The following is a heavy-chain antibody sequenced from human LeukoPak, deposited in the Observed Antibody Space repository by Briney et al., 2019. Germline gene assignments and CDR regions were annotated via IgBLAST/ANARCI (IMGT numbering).Heavy chain of an antibody. CDR1: GFTFSSYS. CDR2: ISSSSSYI. CDR3: ARDLTSCYIGCVYYYYGMDV. J-gene: IGHJ6*02. Sequence: GGSLRLSCAASGFTFSSYSMNWVRQAPGKGLEWVSSISSSSSYIYYADSVKGRFTISRDNAKNSLYLQMNSLRAEDTAVYYCARDLTSCYIGCVYYYYGMDVWGQGTTVTVSS. V-gene: IGHV3-21*01. D-gene: IGHD2-2*02.